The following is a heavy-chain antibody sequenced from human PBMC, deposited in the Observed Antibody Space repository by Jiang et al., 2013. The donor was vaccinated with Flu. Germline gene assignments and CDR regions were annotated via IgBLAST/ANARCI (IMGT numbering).Heavy chain of an antibody. Sequence: SLKSRVTISVDKSKNQFSLKLSSVTAADTAVYYCARAGYSSGWYYDYWGQGTLVTVSS. J-gene: IGHJ4*02. D-gene: IGHD6-19*01. CDR3: ARAGYSSGWYYDY. V-gene: IGHV4-4*02.